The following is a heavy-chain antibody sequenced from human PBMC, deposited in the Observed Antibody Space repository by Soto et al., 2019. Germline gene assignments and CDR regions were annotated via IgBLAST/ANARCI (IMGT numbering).Heavy chain of an antibody. CDR3: ARHMGYSGYDFAFDI. J-gene: IGHJ3*02. V-gene: IGHV4-59*08. D-gene: IGHD5-12*01. CDR1: GGSISSYY. CDR2: IYYSGST. Sequence: QVQLQESGPGLVKPSETLSLTCTVSGGSISSYYWSWIRQPPGKGLEWIGYIYYSGSTNYNPSLKSRVTSSLDTSRNQFSLKLSSVTAADTAVYYCARHMGYSGYDFAFDIWGQGTMVTVSS.